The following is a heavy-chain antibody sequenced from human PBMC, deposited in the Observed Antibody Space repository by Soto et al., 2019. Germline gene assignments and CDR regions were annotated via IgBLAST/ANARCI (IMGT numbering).Heavy chain of an antibody. V-gene: IGHV4-31*03. D-gene: IGHD3-9*01. CDR2: IYYSGST. Sequence: SETLSLTCTVSGGSISSDGYYWSWIRQHPGRGLEWIGYIYYSGSTYYNPSLKSRLTISVDTSKNQFSLKLSSVTAADTAVYYCASGGYYDILTGYYYGMDVWGQGTTVTVSS. CDR3: ASGGYYDILTGYYYGMDV. J-gene: IGHJ6*02. CDR1: GGSISSDGYY.